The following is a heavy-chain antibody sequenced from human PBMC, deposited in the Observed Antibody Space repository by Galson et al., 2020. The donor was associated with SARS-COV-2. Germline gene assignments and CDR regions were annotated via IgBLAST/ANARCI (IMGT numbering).Heavy chain of an antibody. J-gene: IGHJ5*02. V-gene: IGHV2-5*02. D-gene: IGHD6-6*01. Sequence: SGPTLVKPTQTLTLTCTFSGFSLSTSGVGVGWIRQPPGKALEWLALIYWDDDKRYSPSLKSRLTITKDTSKNQAVLTMTNMDPVDTATYYVAHRRGFHLECSILGLGAETVNWYNPWCQGTLVTVSS. CDR2: IYWDDDK. CDR1: GFSLSTSGVG. CDR3: AHRRGFHLECSILGLGAETVNWYNP.